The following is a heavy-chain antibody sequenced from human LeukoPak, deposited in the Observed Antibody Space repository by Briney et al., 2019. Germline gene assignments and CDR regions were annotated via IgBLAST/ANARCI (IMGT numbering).Heavy chain of an antibody. CDR2: ISYDGNNK. D-gene: IGHD3-22*01. Sequence: GRSLRLSCAASGFAFSSYGMHWVRQAPGKGLEWVAVISYDGNNKYNADSVKGRFTISRDNSKNTLSLQMNSLRPEDTAVYYCAKKSPYYYDSSGPFDYWGQGTLVTVSS. CDR1: GFAFSSYG. CDR3: AKKSPYYYDSSGPFDY. V-gene: IGHV3-30*18. J-gene: IGHJ4*02.